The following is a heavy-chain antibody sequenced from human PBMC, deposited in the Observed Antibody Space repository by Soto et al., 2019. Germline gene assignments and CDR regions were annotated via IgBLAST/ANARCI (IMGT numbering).Heavy chain of an antibody. CDR1: GASISGYS. CDR3: ASSGAGSGYF. CDR2: VFNSGTT. D-gene: IGHD3-10*01. J-gene: IGHJ4*02. Sequence: TLSLTFTVSGASISGYSWRWIRQPPGRGLEWIGLVFNSGTTNYNPSLKSRVSMSVDTYNNHISLKIYSVTAADTAVSYWASSGAGSGYFWGQGILVTVS. V-gene: IGHV4-59*01.